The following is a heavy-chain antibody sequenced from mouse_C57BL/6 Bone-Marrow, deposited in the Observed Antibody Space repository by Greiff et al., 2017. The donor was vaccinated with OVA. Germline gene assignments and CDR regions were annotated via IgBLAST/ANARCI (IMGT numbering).Heavy chain of an antibody. V-gene: IGHV1-5*01. J-gene: IGHJ3*01. CDR1: GYTFTSYW. Sequence: EVQLQQSGTVLARPGASVKMSCKTSGYTFTSYWMHWVKQRPGQGLEWIGAIYPGNSDTSYNQKFKGKAKLTAVTSASTAYMELSSLTNEDSAVYYCYLLWLRRRFAYWGQGTLVTVSA. CDR3: YLLWLRRRFAY. CDR2: IYPGNSDT. D-gene: IGHD2-2*01.